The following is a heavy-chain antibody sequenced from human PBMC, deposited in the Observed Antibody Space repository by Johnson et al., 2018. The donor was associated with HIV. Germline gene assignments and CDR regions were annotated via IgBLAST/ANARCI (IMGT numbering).Heavy chain of an antibody. Sequence: QVQLVESGGGVDQPGGSLRLSGAASELTFSTYGMHWVRQAPGKGLERGEFIRYDGSNKYYADSVKGRFTISRDNSKNTLYLQMNSLRAEDTAVYYCARESLDAFDIWVQVTMVTISA. V-gene: IGHV3-30*02. CDR3: ARESLDAFDI. CDR1: ELTFSTYG. J-gene: IGHJ3*02. CDR2: IRYDGSNK.